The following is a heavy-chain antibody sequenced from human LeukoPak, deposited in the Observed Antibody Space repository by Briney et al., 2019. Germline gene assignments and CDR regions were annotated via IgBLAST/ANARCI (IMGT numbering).Heavy chain of an antibody. V-gene: IGHV4-34*01. D-gene: IGHD4-17*01. Sequence: PSETLSLTCAVYGGSFSGYYWSWIRQPPGKGLEWIGSIYYSGSTYYNPSLKSRVTISVDTSKNQFSLKLSSVTAADTAVYYCASFYGDYYYYYYGMDVWGQGTTVTVSS. CDR1: GGSFSGYY. CDR3: ASFYGDYYYYYYGMDV. CDR2: IYYSGST. J-gene: IGHJ6*02.